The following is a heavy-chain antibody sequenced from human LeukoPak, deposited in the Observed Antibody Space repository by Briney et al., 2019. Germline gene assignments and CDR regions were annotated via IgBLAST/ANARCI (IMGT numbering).Heavy chain of an antibody. D-gene: IGHD1-14*01. CDR1: GYTFTDYY. CDR2: MNPNSGGT. V-gene: IGHV1-2*05. Sequence: ASVKVSCKASGYTFTDYYIHWVRQAPGQGLEWMGRMNPNSGGTNYAQKFQGRATMTRDKTIKTAYMELRRLRSDDTGVYYCARDITLSSRGNFDYWGQGTLVTVSS. J-gene: IGHJ4*02. CDR3: ARDITLSSRGNFDY.